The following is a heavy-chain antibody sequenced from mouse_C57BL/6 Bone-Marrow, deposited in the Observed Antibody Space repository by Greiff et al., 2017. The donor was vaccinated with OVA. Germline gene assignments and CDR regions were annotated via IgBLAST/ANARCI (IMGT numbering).Heavy chain of an antibody. CDR2: ISGGGGNT. D-gene: IGHD1-1*01. CDR1: GFTFSSYT. V-gene: IGHV5-9*01. CDR3: ARRGTVVADFDY. Sequence: EVMLVESGGGLVKPGGSLKLSCAASGFTFSSYTMSWVRQTPEKRLEWVATISGGGGNTYYPDSVKGRFTISRDNAKNTLYLQMSSLRSEDTALYYCARRGTVVADFDYWGQGTTLTVSS. J-gene: IGHJ2*01.